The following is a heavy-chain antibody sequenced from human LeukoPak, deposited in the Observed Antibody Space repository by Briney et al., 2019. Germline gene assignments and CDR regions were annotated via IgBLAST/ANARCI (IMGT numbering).Heavy chain of an antibody. CDR3: AKLYGHCSGGTCYFDY. Sequence: PGGSLRLSCAASGFTFDDYAMHWVRQAPGKGLEWVSVISGSGGSTYYADSVKGRFTISRDNSKNTLYLQMNSLRAEDTAAFYCAKLYGHCSGGTCYFDYWGQGTLVTVSS. J-gene: IGHJ4*02. CDR1: GFTFDDYA. V-gene: IGHV3-23*01. D-gene: IGHD2-15*01. CDR2: ISGSGGST.